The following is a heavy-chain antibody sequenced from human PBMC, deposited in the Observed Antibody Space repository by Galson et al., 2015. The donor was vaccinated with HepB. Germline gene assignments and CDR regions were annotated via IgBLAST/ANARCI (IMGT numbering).Heavy chain of an antibody. D-gene: IGHD3-3*01. CDR3: ARDIPSHYDFWGGYYSPYYYYGMDV. CDR1: GFTFSSYG. V-gene: IGHV3-53*01. Sequence: SLRLSCAASGFTFSSYGMHWVRQAPGKGLEWVSVIYSGGSTYYADSVKGRFTISRDNSKNTLYLQMNSLRAEDTAVYYCARDIPSHYDFWGGYYSPYYYYGMDVWGQGTTVTVSS. J-gene: IGHJ6*02. CDR2: IYSGGST.